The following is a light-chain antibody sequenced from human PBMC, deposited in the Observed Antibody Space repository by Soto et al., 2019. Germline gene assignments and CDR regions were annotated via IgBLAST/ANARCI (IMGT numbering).Light chain of an antibody. CDR1: SSDVGSYNL. V-gene: IGLV2-23*02. CDR2: EVS. CDR3: CSYAGSSTSPKYV. Sequence: QSVLTQPASVSGSPGQSITISCTGTSSDVGSYNLVSWYQQHPGKAPKIMIYEVSKRPSGVSNRFSGSKSGNTASLTISGLQAEDEADYYCCSYAGSSTSPKYVFGTGTKVTVL. J-gene: IGLJ1*01.